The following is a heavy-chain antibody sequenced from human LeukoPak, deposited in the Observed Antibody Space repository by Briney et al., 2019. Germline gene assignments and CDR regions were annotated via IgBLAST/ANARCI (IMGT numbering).Heavy chain of an antibody. CDR1: GGSFSGYY. CDR2: INHSGST. Sequence: SETLSLTCAVYGGSFSGYYWSWIRQPPGKGLEWIGEINHSGSTNYNPSLKSRVTISVDTSKNQFSLKLSSVTAADTAVYYCARGDLDYWGQGTLVTVSS. J-gene: IGHJ4*02. V-gene: IGHV4-34*01. CDR3: ARGDLDY.